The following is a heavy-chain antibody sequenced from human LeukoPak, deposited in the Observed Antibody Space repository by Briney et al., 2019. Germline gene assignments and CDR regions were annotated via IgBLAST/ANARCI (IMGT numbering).Heavy chain of an antibody. Sequence: ASVKVSCKASGYTFTSYGISWVRQAPGQGLEWMGWISAYNGNTNYAQKLQGRVTMTTDTSPSTAYMELRSLRSDDTAVYYCARACCSSTSCYTPWFDPWGQGTLVTVSS. CDR3: ARACCSSTSCYTPWFDP. CDR2: ISAYNGNT. J-gene: IGHJ5*02. V-gene: IGHV1-18*01. D-gene: IGHD2-2*02. CDR1: GYTFTSYG.